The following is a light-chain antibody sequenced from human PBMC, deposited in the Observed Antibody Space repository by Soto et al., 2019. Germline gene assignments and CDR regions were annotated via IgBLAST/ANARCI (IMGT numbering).Light chain of an antibody. CDR3: QQPSGA. V-gene: IGKV3-11*01. CDR1: QSVRTY. Sequence: ENVLTQSPATLSLSPGAGATLSCRASQSVRTYLAWYQHRPGQAPRLLIYDASNRATGIPARFSGSGSGTDFTLTISSLEPEDFAVYYCQQPSGAFGPGTRVDI. J-gene: IGKJ3*01. CDR2: DAS.